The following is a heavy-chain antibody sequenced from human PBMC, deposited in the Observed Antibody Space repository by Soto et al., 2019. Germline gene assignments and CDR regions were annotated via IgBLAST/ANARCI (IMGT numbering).Heavy chain of an antibody. Sequence: PSETLSLTCTVSGGSLGSYYGSWIRQPPGKGLEWIGYVFYTGRANYNASLKSRVSISLDTSNYQFSLNLSYVTAADTAVYYCTRAGDGRMTTRPYYYPGIDVWGPGTTVTASS. CDR1: GGSLGSYY. CDR2: VFYTGRA. D-gene: IGHD2-21*02. CDR3: TRAGDGRMTTRPYYYPGIDV. J-gene: IGHJ6*01. V-gene: IGHV4-59*03.